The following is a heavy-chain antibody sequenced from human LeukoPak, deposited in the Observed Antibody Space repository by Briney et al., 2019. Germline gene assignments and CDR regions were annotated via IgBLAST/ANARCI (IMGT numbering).Heavy chain of an antibody. Sequence: GGSLRLPCAASGFTFSSYWMSWVRQAPGKGLEWVSTISGSGGSTYYADSVKGRFTISRDNSKNTLYLQMNSLRAEDTAVYYCAKYYDSSGYYSAYYYYYMDVWGKGTTVTISS. D-gene: IGHD3-22*01. CDR2: ISGSGGST. CDR3: AKYYDSSGYYSAYYYYYMDV. CDR1: GFTFSSYW. J-gene: IGHJ6*03. V-gene: IGHV3-23*01.